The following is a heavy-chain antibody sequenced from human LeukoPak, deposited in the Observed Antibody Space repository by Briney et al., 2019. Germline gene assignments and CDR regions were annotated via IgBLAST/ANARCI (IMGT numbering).Heavy chain of an antibody. D-gene: IGHD3-3*01. CDR1: GYSISSGYY. CDR2: INHSGST. Sequence: SETLSLTCTVSGYSISSGYYWGWIRQPPGKGLEWIGEINHSGSTNYNPSLKSRVTISVDTSKNQFSLKLSSVTAADTAVYYCARGYDLLIGDSVGHFDYWGQGTLVTVSS. CDR3: ARGYDLLIGDSVGHFDY. J-gene: IGHJ4*02. V-gene: IGHV4-38-2*02.